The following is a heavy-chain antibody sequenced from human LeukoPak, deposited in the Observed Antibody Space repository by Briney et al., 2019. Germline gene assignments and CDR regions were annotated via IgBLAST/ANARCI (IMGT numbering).Heavy chain of an antibody. J-gene: IGHJ5*02. V-gene: IGHV3-48*01. CDR1: GFTFSSYS. D-gene: IGHD3-10*01. Sequence: AGSLRLSCAASGFTFSSYSMNWVCQAPGKGLEWVSYISSSSSTIYYADSVKGRFTISRDNAKNSLYLQMNSLRAEDTAVYYCARSQRITMVRGVKGPFDPWGQGTLVTVSS. CDR3: ARSQRITMVRGVKGPFDP. CDR2: ISSSSSTI.